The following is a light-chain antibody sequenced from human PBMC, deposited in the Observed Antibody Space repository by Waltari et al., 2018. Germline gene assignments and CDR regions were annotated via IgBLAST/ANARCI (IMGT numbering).Light chain of an antibody. CDR3: ASYTSANTVL. CDR2: EVS. CDR1: RSDIGYYNF. Sequence: QSGLTQPASVSGSPGQSITISCPGTRSDIGYYNFVSWYQRHPGKAPKLVIFEVSRWPSGVSHRFAGSKSGNTASLTISGLQAEDEAAYYCASYTSANTVLFGGGTKVTVL. J-gene: IGLJ2*01. V-gene: IGLV2-14*01.